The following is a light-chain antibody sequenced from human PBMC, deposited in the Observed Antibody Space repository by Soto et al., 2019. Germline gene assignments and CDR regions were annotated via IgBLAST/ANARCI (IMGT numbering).Light chain of an antibody. CDR3: QQRSRWPPPFT. Sequence: EVVLTQSPATLSLSPGETATLSCRASRNIDIYVASYQQRPGQAPRLLLYDGSQRAAGIPARFSGSGSGTDFILTITRLEAEYFVFYFCQQRSRWPPPFTFGQGTKLEI. J-gene: IGKJ2*01. CDR1: RNIDIY. V-gene: IGKV3-11*01. CDR2: DGS.